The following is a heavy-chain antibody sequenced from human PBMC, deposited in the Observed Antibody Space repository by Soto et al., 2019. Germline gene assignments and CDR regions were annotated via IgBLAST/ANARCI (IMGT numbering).Heavy chain of an antibody. Sequence: EGSGKGCFKASGYPFTSYGVSWVRQAPGQGLEWMGWISAYSGNTNYARDLHGRVTMTTDTSTSTAYMDLRSLRSDDTAVYYCARDRGYQLLYTDAFDIWGQGTMVTVSS. CDR1: GYPFTSYG. D-gene: IGHD2-2*02. CDR2: ISAYSGNT. CDR3: ARDRGYQLLYTDAFDI. V-gene: IGHV1-18*01. J-gene: IGHJ3*02.